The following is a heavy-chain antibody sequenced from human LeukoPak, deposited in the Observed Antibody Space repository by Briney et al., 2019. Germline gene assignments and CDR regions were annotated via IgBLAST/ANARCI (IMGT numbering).Heavy chain of an antibody. CDR3: ATRAGGY. CDR1: GFTVSSNY. CDR2: ISGSGSST. J-gene: IGHJ4*02. D-gene: IGHD3-10*01. V-gene: IGHV3-23*01. Sequence: GGSLRLSCAASGFTVSSNYMSWVRQAPGKGLEWVSAISGSGSSTYYADSVKGRFTISRDNSKNTLYLQMNSLRAEDTAVYYCATRAGGYWGQGTLVTVSS.